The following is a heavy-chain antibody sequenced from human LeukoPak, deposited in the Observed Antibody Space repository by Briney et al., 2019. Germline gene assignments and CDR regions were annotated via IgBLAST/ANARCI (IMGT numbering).Heavy chain of an antibody. D-gene: IGHD5-12*01. CDR1: GGSISSYY. CDR3: ARASYSGYDSTEDDAFDI. Sequence: SSETLSLTCTVSGGSISSYYWSWIRQPPGKGLEWIGYIYYSGSTNYNPSLKSRVTISVDTSKNQFSLKLSSVTAAGTAVYYCARASYSGYDSTEDDAFDIWGQGTMVTVSS. CDR2: IYYSGST. J-gene: IGHJ3*02. V-gene: IGHV4-59*01.